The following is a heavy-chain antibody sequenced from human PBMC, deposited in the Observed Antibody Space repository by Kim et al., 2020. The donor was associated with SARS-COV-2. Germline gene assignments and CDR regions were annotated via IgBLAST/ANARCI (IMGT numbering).Heavy chain of an antibody. V-gene: IGHV3-9*01. D-gene: IGHD3-22*01. CDR3: AKGVAPYYDSSGFHFDY. J-gene: IGHJ4*02. CDR1: GFTFDDYA. CDR2: ISWNSGSI. Sequence: GGSLRLSCAASGFTFDDYAMHWVRQAPGKGLEWVSGISWNSGSIGYADSVKGRFTISRDNAKNSLYLQMNRLRAEDTALYYCAKGVAPYYDSSGFHFDYWGQGTLVTVSS.